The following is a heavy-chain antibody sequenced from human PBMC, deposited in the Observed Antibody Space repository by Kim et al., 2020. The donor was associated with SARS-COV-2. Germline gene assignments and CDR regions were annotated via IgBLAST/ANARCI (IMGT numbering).Heavy chain of an antibody. J-gene: IGHJ4*02. CDR2: IYYSGST. CDR1: GGSISSTSYY. V-gene: IGHV4-39*01. D-gene: IGHD3-3*01. Sequence: SETLSLTCTVSGGSISSTSYYWGWIRQPPGKGLEWIGSIYYSGSTYYNPSLKSRVTISVDTSKNQFSLKLSSVTAADTAVYYCARVPVWSGYYRNLFDYWGQGTLVTVSS. CDR3: ARVPVWSGYYRNLFDY.